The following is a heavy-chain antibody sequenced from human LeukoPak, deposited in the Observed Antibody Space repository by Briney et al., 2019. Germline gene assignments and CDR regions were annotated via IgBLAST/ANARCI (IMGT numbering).Heavy chain of an antibody. Sequence: VASVKVSCKASGDIFNSYSVSWVRQAPGQGLEWRGGIIPMVGSANYAQKFQGRLTITTAQSTTTAYMELSSLTSEDTAVYYCARVGRSRGSLPNSYYYMDVWGKGTTVTVSS. CDR3: ARVGRSRGSLPNSYYYMDV. D-gene: IGHD1-26*01. CDR2: IIPMVGSA. CDR1: GDIFNSYS. J-gene: IGHJ6*03. V-gene: IGHV1-69*16.